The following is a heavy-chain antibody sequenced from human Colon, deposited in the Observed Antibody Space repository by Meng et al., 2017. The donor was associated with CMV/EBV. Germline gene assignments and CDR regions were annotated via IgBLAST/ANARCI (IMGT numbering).Heavy chain of an antibody. J-gene: IGHJ4*02. V-gene: IGHV4-61*01. CDR2: IYNSVST. CDR3: ARDQPADY. Sequence: LSITCTVSGDSVSGGSYYWTWIRQAPGKGLEWIGYIYNSVSTNYNPSLKSRVTISVDTSKNQFSLKLTSVTAADTAVYYCARDQPADYWGQGTLVTVSS. CDR1: GDSVSGGSYY.